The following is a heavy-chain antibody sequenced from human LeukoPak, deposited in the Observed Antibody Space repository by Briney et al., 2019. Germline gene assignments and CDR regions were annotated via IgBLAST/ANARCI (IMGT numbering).Heavy chain of an antibody. CDR2: MNPNSGNT. V-gene: IGHV1-8*02. CDR1: GYTFTGYY. CDR3: ARALLEKGDY. Sequence: ASVKVSCKASGYTFTGYYMHWVRQATGQGLEWMGWMNPNSGNTGYAQKFQGRVTMTRNTSISTAYMELSSLRSEDTAVYYCARALLEKGDYWGQGTLVTVSS. J-gene: IGHJ4*02.